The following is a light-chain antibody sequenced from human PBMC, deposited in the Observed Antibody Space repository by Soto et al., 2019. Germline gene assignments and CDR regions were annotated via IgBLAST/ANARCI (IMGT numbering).Light chain of an antibody. J-gene: IGKJ4*01. Sequence: EIVLTQSPGTLSLSPGERATLSCRASQSVSSTYLGWYQQKPGQAPRLLIYAASRRATGIPDRFSGSGSGTDFTLTISRLEPEDFAVYYCQQYGSSPALTFGGGTKVEIK. CDR2: AAS. CDR1: QSVSSTY. CDR3: QQYGSSPALT. V-gene: IGKV3-20*01.